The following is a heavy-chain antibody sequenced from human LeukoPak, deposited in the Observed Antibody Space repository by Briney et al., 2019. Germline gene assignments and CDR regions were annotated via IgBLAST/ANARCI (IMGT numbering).Heavy chain of an antibody. CDR2: ISGSGGST. J-gene: IGHJ4*02. V-gene: IGHV3-23*01. CDR1: GFTFSSYA. Sequence: GGSLRLSCAASGFTFSSYAMSWVRQAPGKGLEWVSAISGSGGSTYYADSVKGRFTISRDNSKNTLYLQMNSLRAEDTAVYYCANVPSATVVTNPIDHWGQGTLVTVSS. CDR3: ANVPSATVVTNPIDH. D-gene: IGHD4-23*01.